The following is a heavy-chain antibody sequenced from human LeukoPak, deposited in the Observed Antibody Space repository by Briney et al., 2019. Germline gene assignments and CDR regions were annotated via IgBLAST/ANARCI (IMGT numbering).Heavy chain of an antibody. CDR2: ISRSSSYI. CDR1: GFTFSTYS. CDR3: ARDRLFYYYYYMDV. Sequence: GGSLRLSCAASGFTFSTYSMNWVRQAPGKGLEWVSSISRSSSYIYYAASVKGRFTISRDNAKNSLYLQINSLRAEDTAVYYCARDRLFYYYYYMDVWGKGTTVTVSS. D-gene: IGHD4/OR15-4a*01. V-gene: IGHV3-21*01. J-gene: IGHJ6*03.